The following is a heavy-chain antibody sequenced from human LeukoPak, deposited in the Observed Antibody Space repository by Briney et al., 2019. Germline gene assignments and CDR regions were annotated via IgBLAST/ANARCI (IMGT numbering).Heavy chain of an antibody. CDR2: IYSGGST. CDR1: GFTISSNY. V-gene: IGHV3-53*01. J-gene: IGHJ3*01. D-gene: IGHD3-22*01. Sequence: GGSLRLSCAASGFTISSNYMSWVRQAPGKGREWGSVIYSGGSTYYSDSVKGRFTISRDNSKNTLYLQMNSLRAEDTAVYYCARDLDYYDSSGYYTVWGQGTLVTVSS. CDR3: ARDLDYYDSSGYYTV.